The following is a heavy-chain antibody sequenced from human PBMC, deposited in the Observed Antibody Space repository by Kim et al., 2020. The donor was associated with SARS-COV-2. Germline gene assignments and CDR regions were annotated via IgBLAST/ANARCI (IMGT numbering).Heavy chain of an antibody. Sequence: GESLKISCKGSGYSFTSYWIGWVRQMPGKGLEWMGIIYPGDSDTRYSPSFQGQVTISADKSISTAYLQWSSLKASDTAMYYCARHRGYSYGHDAFDIWGQGTIVTVSS. CDR1: GYSFTSYW. V-gene: IGHV5-51*01. CDR3: ARHRGYSYGHDAFDI. D-gene: IGHD5-18*01. J-gene: IGHJ3*02. CDR2: IYPGDSDT.